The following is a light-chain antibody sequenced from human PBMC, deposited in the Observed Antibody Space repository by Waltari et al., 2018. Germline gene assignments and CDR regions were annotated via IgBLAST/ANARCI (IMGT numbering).Light chain of an antibody. V-gene: IGKV1-33*01. J-gene: IGKJ4*01. Sequence: DIQMTQSPSSLSASLGDRVPITLQESQDINNNLKWYQQKPGKAPNVLIYDASNLETGVPSRFSGSGSGTDFTLTISNLQPEDAATYYCQQYDNLPTFGGGTKVEIK. CDR1: QDINNN. CDR2: DAS. CDR3: QQYDNLPT.